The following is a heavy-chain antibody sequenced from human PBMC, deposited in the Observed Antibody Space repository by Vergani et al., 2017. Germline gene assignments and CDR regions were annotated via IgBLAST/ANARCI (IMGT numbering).Heavy chain of an antibody. CDR2: IYPGDSDT. V-gene: IGHV5-51*01. D-gene: IGHD6-19*01. CDR3: ARXNEQWLGGVYYYYGMDV. J-gene: IGHJ6*02. CDR1: GYSFTSYW. Sequence: EVQLVQSGAEVKKPGESLKISCKGSGYSFTSYWIGWVRQMPGKGLEWMGIIYPGDSDTRYSPSFQGQVTISADKSISTAYLQWSSLKASDTAMYYCARXNEQWLGGVYYYYGMDVWGQGTTVTVSS.